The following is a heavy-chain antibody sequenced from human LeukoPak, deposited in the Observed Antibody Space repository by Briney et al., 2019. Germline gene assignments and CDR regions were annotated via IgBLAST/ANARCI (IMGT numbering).Heavy chain of an antibody. CDR1: GYTFTSYG. CDR2: ISAYNCNT. CDR3: ARENTAMHHYFDY. J-gene: IGHJ4*02. Sequence: ASVKVSCTASGYTFTSYGISWVRQAPGQGLEGMGWISAYNCNTNYAQKLQGRVNMTTDTSASTAYMELSRLRSDDTAVYYCARENTAMHHYFDYWGQGTLVTVSS. D-gene: IGHD5-18*01. V-gene: IGHV1-18*01.